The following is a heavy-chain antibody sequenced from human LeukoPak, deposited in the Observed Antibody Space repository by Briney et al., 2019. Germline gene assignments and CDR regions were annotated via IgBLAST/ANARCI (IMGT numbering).Heavy chain of an antibody. J-gene: IGHJ6*02. CDR3: ARDPLPIPGIAVAGKIDYGMDV. V-gene: IGHV3-21*01. D-gene: IGHD6-19*01. Sequence: PGGSLRLSCAASGFTFSSYGMHWVRQAPGKGLEWVPSISSSSSSYIYYADSVKGRFTISRDNAKNSLYLQMNSLRAEDTAAYYCARDPLPIPGIAVAGKIDYGMDVWGQGTTVTVSS. CDR1: GFTFSSYG. CDR2: ISSSSSSYI.